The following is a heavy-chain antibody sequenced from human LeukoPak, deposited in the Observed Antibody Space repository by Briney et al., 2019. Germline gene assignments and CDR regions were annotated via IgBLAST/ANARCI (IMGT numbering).Heavy chain of an antibody. D-gene: IGHD3-22*01. Sequence: SVKVSCKASGGTFSSYAISWVRQAPGQGLEWMGRIIPILGIANYAQKFQGRVTITADKSTSTAYMELSSLRSEGTAVYYCARSSDDYYDSSGSDYWGQGTLVTVSS. CDR1: GGTFSSYA. V-gene: IGHV1-69*04. CDR2: IIPILGIA. J-gene: IGHJ4*02. CDR3: ARSSDDYYDSSGSDY.